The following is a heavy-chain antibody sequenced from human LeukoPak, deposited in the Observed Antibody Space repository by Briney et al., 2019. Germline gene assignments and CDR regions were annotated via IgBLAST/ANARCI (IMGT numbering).Heavy chain of an antibody. CDR1: GFTFSTYS. V-gene: IGHV3-21*01. J-gene: IGHJ4*02. Sequence: GGSLRLSCAASGFTFSTYSMNWVRQAPGKGLEWVSSISSGSTYIYYADSVKGRFTISRDNAKNSLYLQMNSLRAEDTAVYYCARDSRYDILTGYYYYFDYWGQGTLGTVSS. D-gene: IGHD3-9*01. CDR3: ARDSRYDILTGYYYYFDY. CDR2: ISSGSTYI.